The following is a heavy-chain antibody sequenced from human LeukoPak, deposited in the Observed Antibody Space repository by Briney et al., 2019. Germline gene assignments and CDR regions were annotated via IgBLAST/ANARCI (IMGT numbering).Heavy chain of an antibody. J-gene: IGHJ6*02. Sequence: SETLSLTCTVSGGSISSYYWSWIRQPPGKGLEWIGYIYYSGSTNYNPSLKGRVTISVDTSKNQFSLKLSSVTAADTAVYYCAKGGSPTYYYYGMDVWGQGTTVTVSS. D-gene: IGHD2-15*01. V-gene: IGHV4-59*01. CDR1: GGSISSYY. CDR3: AKGGSPTYYYYGMDV. CDR2: IYYSGST.